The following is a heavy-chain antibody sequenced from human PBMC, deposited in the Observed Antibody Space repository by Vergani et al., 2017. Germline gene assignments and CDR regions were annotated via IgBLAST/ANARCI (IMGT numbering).Heavy chain of an antibody. D-gene: IGHD2-2*01. CDR2: IYSGGST. V-gene: IGHV3-53*02. Sequence: VQLVETGGGLIQPGGSLRLSCAASGFTVSSNYMSWVRQAPGKGLEWVSVIYSGGSTYYADSVKGRFTISRDNSKNTLYLQMNSLRVEDTAVYYCARDRRYCSSTSCYEGRGYYYGMGVWSQGTTVTFSS. CDR1: GFTVSSNY. CDR3: ARDRRYCSSTSCYEGRGYYYGMGV. J-gene: IGHJ6*02.